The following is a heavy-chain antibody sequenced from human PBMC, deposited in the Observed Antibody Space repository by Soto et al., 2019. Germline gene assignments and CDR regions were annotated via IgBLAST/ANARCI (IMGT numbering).Heavy chain of an antibody. V-gene: IGHV3-30*03. CDR2: ISYDGSNK. Sequence: GGSLRLSCAASGFTFSSYGMHWVRQAPGKGLEWVAVISYDGSNKYYADSVKGRFTISRDNSKNTLYLQMNSLRAEDTAVYYCAGEERGYSFIYYGMAVWGQGTTVTVSS. CDR1: GFTFSSYG. D-gene: IGHD5-18*01. CDR3: AGEERGYSFIYYGMAV. J-gene: IGHJ6*02.